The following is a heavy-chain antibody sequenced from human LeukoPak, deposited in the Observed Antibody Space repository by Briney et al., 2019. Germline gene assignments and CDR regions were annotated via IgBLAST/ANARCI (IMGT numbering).Heavy chain of an antibody. D-gene: IGHD1-26*01. J-gene: IGHJ3*02. Sequence: ASVKVSCKASGYTFTGYYMHWVRQAPGQGLEWMGWINPNSGGTNYTQKFHGRVTMTRDTSISTAYMELSRLRSDDTAVYYCARGEVGATPFDAFDIWGQGTMVTVSS. CDR2: INPNSGGT. CDR1: GYTFTGYY. V-gene: IGHV1-2*02. CDR3: ARGEVGATPFDAFDI.